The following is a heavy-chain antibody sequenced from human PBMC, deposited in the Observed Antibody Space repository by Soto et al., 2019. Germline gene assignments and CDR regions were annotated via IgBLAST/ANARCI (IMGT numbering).Heavy chain of an antibody. CDR3: ARAYTGRLPRRADYYYAMDV. Sequence: GGSLRLSCAASGFTFSNFDMHWVRQVPGKGLEWVSAIGAARDPYYLGSVKGRFTISRENAKNSVYLQMNDLRAGDSAVYYCARAYTGRLPRRADYYYAMDVWGQGTTVTVSS. D-gene: IGHD2-2*02. J-gene: IGHJ6*02. V-gene: IGHV3-13*05. CDR1: GFTFSNFD. CDR2: IGAARDP.